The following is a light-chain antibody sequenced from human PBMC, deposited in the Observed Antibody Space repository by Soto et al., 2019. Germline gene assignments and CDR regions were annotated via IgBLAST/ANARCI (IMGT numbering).Light chain of an antibody. CDR1: QRINNW. J-gene: IGKJ1*01. CDR3: QQYNSYWT. V-gene: IGKV1-5*03. Sequence: DIQMTQSPSTLSASVGDRVTITCRASQRINNWLAWYQQQPGKAPKLLMYKASSLESGVPSRFSGSGSGTEFTLTISSLQPDDFATYYCQQYNSYWTFGQGTKVDIK. CDR2: KAS.